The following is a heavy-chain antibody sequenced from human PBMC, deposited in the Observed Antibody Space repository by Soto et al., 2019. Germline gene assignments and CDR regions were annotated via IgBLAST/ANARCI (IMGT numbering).Heavy chain of an antibody. CDR1: GTIDTSGENY. V-gene: IGHV4-30-4*01. D-gene: IGHD5-18*01. Sequence: QVQLQESGPGLVKPSQTLSLACTVSGTIDTSGENYWSWVRQAPGKGLEWIGYVYDSGITNYTPALRSRVTVSLDRHNNQVSLKSSSVTAADTAVYFCVRNLAHGYSGNAWGHGTMVTVSS. CDR2: VYDSGIT. J-gene: IGHJ3*01. CDR3: VRNLAHGYSGNA.